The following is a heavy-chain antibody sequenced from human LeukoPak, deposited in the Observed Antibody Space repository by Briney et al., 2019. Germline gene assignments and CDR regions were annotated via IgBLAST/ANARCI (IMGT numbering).Heavy chain of an antibody. CDR2: IDPNGGGA. V-gene: IGHV1-46*01. D-gene: IGHD2-21*02. CDR1: GYTFTNYY. Sequence: ASVKVSCKASGYTFTNYYMHWVRQAPGQGLEWMGVIDPNGGGASYPQKVQGRVTMTRDTSTSTVYMELSSLRSEDTAVYYCARGGATAGDYWGQGTLVTVSS. CDR3: ARGGATAGDY. J-gene: IGHJ4*02.